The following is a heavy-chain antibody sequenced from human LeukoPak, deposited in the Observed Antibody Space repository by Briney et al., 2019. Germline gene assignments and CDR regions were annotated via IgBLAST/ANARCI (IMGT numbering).Heavy chain of an antibody. CDR1: GFTFSSYG. Sequence: GGSLRLSYAASGFTFSSYGMSWVRQAPGKGLEWVSAISGSGGSTYYADSVKGRFTISRDNSKNTLYLQMNSLRAEDTAVYYCAKGSYYDSSGPSLDYWGQGTLVTVSS. J-gene: IGHJ4*02. CDR3: AKGSYYDSSGPSLDY. CDR2: ISGSGGST. D-gene: IGHD3-22*01. V-gene: IGHV3-23*01.